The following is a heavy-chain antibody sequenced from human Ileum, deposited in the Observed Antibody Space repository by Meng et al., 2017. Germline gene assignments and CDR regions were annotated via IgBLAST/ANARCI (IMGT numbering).Heavy chain of an antibody. J-gene: IGHJ4*02. Sequence: QVQLEAPGTGLLKPAGTLSLTCAVSGGSISTSDWWSWVRQPPGKGLEWIGEIHHSGSTNYNPSLKSRVTISVDKSKNQFSLKLNSVTAADTAVYYCAREWSGSYRHFDYWGQGTLVTVSS. D-gene: IGHD1-26*01. CDR2: IHHSGST. CDR1: GGSISTSDW. CDR3: AREWSGSYRHFDY. V-gene: IGHV4-4*02.